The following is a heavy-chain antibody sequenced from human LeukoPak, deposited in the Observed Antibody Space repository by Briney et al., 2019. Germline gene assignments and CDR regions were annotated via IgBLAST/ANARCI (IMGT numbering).Heavy chain of an antibody. CDR1: GGTFSSYA. Sequence: SVKVSCKASGGTFSSYAISLVRQAPGQGLEWMGRIIPILGIANYAQKFQGRVTITADKSTSTAYMELSSLRSEDTAVYYCARAGVAVAGILAGWGQGTLVTVSS. D-gene: IGHD6-19*01. CDR3: ARAGVAVAGILAG. CDR2: IIPILGIA. V-gene: IGHV1-69*04. J-gene: IGHJ4*02.